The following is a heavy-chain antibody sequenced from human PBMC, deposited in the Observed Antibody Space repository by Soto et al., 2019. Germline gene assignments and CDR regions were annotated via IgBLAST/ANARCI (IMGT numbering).Heavy chain of an antibody. J-gene: IGHJ6*02. CDR3: ARDKDRLQLGGNYYYILDV. Sequence: QVQLVQSGAEVKKPGSSVKVSCKASGGTFSTSASSWVRQAPGQGLEWVGGIMPVFPTPDYAQNFQGRVTITADESTTTAYLEPTSLRADDTAVYYCARDKDRLQLGGNYYYILDVWGQGTAITVSS. D-gene: IGHD1-1*01. CDR1: GGTFSTSA. CDR2: IMPVFPTP. V-gene: IGHV1-69*12.